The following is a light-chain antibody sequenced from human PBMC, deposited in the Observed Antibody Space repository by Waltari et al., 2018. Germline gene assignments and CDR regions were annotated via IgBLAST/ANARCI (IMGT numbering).Light chain of an antibody. CDR3: SSYSDSSTLVV. J-gene: IGLJ3*02. CDR2: DVS. Sequence: QSALTQPASVSGSPGQSITMSCTGTSSDLGTYNYFSWYQQHPGKAPKLMIYDVSNRPSGVSNRFSGSKSGITASLTISGLRAEDEADYYCSSYSDSSTLVVFGGGTKLTVL. CDR1: SSDLGTYNY. V-gene: IGLV2-14*03.